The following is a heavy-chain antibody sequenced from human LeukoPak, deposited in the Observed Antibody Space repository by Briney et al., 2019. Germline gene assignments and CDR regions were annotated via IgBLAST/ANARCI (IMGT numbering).Heavy chain of an antibody. CDR2: ISGSGGST. CDR3: AKEGSYYYDSSGYSLDY. J-gene: IGHJ4*02. Sequence: GGPLRLSCAASGFTFSSYGMSWVRQAPGKGLEWVSAISGSGGSTYYADSVKGRFTISRDNSKNTLYLQMNSLRAEDTAVYYCAKEGSYYYDSSGYSLDYWGQGTLVTVSS. V-gene: IGHV3-23*01. D-gene: IGHD3-22*01. CDR1: GFTFSSYG.